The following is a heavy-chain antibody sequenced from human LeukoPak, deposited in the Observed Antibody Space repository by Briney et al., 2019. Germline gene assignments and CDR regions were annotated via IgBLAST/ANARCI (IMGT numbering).Heavy chain of an antibody. V-gene: IGHV1-18*01. CDR2: ISAYNGNT. CDR3: ARDSVGATLNYDAFDI. Sequence: ASVKVSCKASGYTFTSYGISWVRPAPGQGLERMIWISAYNGNTNYAQKLQGRVTMTTDTSTSTAYMELRSLRSDDTAVYYCARDSVGATLNYDAFDIWGQGTMVTVSS. D-gene: IGHD1-26*01. J-gene: IGHJ3*02. CDR1: GYTFTSYG.